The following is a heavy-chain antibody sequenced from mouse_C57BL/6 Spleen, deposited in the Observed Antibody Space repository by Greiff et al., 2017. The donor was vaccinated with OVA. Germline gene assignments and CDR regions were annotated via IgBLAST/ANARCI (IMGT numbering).Heavy chain of an antibody. CDR3: ARVLDGNYPLFAY. D-gene: IGHD2-1*01. Sequence: QVQLQQPGAELVRPGSSVKLSCKASGYTFTSYWMDWVKQRPGQGLEWIGNIYPSDSETHYNQKFKDKATLTVDKSSSTAYMQLSSLISEDSAVYYCARVLDGNYPLFAYWGQGTLVTVSA. V-gene: IGHV1-61*01. J-gene: IGHJ3*01. CDR1: GYTFTSYW. CDR2: IYPSDSET.